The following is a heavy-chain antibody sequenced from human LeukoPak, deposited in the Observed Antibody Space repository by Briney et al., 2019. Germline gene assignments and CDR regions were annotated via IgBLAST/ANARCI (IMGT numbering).Heavy chain of an antibody. CDR1: GFTFSLYS. V-gene: IGHV3-21*01. D-gene: IGHD2-21*02. CDR3: ARVRDCGGDCFPHWYFDL. J-gene: IGHJ2*01. Sequence: PGGSLRLSCAASGFTFSLYSINWVRQAPGKGLEWVSSISGSSSYIYYADSVKGRFTISRDKAKNSLYLQVNSVRAEDTAVYYCARVRDCGGDCFPHWYFDLWGRGTLVTVSS. CDR2: ISGSSSYI.